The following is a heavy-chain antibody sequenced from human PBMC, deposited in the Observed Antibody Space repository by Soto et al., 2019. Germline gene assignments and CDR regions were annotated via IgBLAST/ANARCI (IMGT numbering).Heavy chain of an antibody. D-gene: IGHD1-26*01. CDR1: GFTVSSNY. Sequence: GGSLRLSCAASGFTVSSNYMSWVRQAPGKGLEWVSVIYSGGSTYYADSVKGRFTISRHNSKNTLYLQMNSLRAEDTAVYYCARESQRSGSLDAFDIWGQGTMVTVSS. CDR2: IYSGGST. CDR3: ARESQRSGSLDAFDI. J-gene: IGHJ3*02. V-gene: IGHV3-53*04.